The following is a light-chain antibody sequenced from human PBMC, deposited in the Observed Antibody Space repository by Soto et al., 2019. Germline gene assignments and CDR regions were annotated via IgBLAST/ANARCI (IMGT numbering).Light chain of an antibody. J-gene: IGLJ1*01. CDR2: DVT. CDR3: SSHAGSSVV. CDR1: SSDVGGYNY. Sequence: LTQPRSVSGSRGQSVTISCTGTSSDVGGYNYVSWYQQHPGKAPKLMIYDVTTRPSGVPDRFSGSKSGNTASLTISGLQAEDEADYYCSSHAGSSVVFGTGTKVTVL. V-gene: IGLV2-11*01.